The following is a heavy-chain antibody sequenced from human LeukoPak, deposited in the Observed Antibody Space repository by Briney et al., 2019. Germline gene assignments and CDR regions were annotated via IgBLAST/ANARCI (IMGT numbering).Heavy chain of an antibody. CDR2: IYHSGST. V-gene: IGHV4-59*01. Sequence: SETLSLTCTVSGGSITGYYWSWIRQPPGKGLEWIGYIYHSGSTEYNPSLKSRVTISVDTSKKQLSLKLTSVTAADTAVYYCARDRGDGYREIDYWGQGTLVTVSS. J-gene: IGHJ4*02. CDR1: GGSITGYY. CDR3: ARDRGDGYREIDY. D-gene: IGHD5-24*01.